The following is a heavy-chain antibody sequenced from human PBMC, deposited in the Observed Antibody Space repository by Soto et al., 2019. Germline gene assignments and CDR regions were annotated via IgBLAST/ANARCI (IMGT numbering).Heavy chain of an antibody. D-gene: IGHD5-18*01. CDR2: IYYSGST. CDR1: GGSISSGGYY. V-gene: IGHV4-31*03. J-gene: IGHJ5*02. Sequence: SETLSLTCTVSGGSISSGGYYWSWIRQHPGKGLEWIGYIYYSGSTYYNPSLKSRVTISVDTSKNQFSLKLSSVTAADTAVYYCAREDTAMASGWFDPWGQGTLVTVS. CDR3: AREDTAMASGWFDP.